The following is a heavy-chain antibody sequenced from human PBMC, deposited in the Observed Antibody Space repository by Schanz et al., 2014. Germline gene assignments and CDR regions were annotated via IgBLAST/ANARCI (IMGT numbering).Heavy chain of an antibody. V-gene: IGHV3-48*01. CDR2: ITYNGGTI. Sequence: EVQLVESGGGLVQPGRSLRLSCVASGFTFSSYDVFWVRQAPGKGLEWISYITYNGGTIYYADSVKGRFTISRDNFKNTLFLQMSSLRVDDMAVYYCGRAGTGMAGWYFELWGRGTLVTVSS. CDR1: GFTFSSYD. J-gene: IGHJ2*01. CDR3: GRAGTGMAGWYFEL. D-gene: IGHD5-18*01.